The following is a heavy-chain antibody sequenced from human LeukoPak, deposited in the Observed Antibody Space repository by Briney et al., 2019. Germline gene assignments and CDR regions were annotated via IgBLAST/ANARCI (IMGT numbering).Heavy chain of an antibody. Sequence: PGGSLRLSCAASGFTFSSYSMNWVRQAPGKGLEWVSSISSSSSYIYYADSVKGRFTISRDNAKNSLYLQMNSLRAEDTAVYYCARDPAGTTSEDDAFDIWGQGTMVTVSS. D-gene: IGHD1-7*01. V-gene: IGHV3-21*01. J-gene: IGHJ3*02. CDR3: ARDPAGTTSEDDAFDI. CDR2: ISSSSSYI. CDR1: GFTFSSYS.